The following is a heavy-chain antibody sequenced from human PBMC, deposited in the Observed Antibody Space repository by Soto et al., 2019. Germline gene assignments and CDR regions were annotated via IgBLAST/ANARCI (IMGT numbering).Heavy chain of an antibody. CDR3: ARDYMDV. V-gene: IGHV4-59*01. J-gene: IGHJ6*02. CDR1: GGSISSYY. Sequence: SETLSLTCTVSGGSISSYYWSWIRQPPGEGLEWIGYLYNSGTTNYNPSLKSRVTISLDTSKNQISLNLKSVTAADTAVYYCARDYMDVWGRGTTVTVSS. CDR2: LYNSGTT.